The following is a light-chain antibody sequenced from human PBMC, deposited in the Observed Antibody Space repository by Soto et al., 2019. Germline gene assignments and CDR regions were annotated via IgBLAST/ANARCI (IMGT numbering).Light chain of an antibody. CDR3: CSYAGGYVFEVI. CDR2: DVT. CDR1: SSDVDDYNY. Sequence: QSVLTQPRSVSGSPGQSVTISCTGTSSDVDDYNYVSWYQQHPDTAPKLMIYDVTKRPSGVPDRFSGPKSGNTASLTISGLQAEDEADYYCCSYAGGYVFEVIFGGGTKVTVL. J-gene: IGLJ2*01. V-gene: IGLV2-11*01.